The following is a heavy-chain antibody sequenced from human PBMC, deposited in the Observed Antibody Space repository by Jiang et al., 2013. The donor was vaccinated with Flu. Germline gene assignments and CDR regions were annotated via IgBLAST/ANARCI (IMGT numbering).Heavy chain of an antibody. D-gene: IGHD2-21*01. Sequence: KSRVTISVDTSKNQFSLKLSSVTAADTAVYYCARANPLLRDAFDIWGQGTMVTVSS. J-gene: IGHJ3*02. V-gene: IGHV4-31*02. CDR3: ARANPLLRDAFDI.